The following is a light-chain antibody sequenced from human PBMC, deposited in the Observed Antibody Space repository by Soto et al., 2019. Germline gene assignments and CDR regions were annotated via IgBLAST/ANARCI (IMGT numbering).Light chain of an antibody. CDR3: QQYGSSPRT. J-gene: IGKJ1*01. CDR2: GAS. V-gene: IGKV3-20*01. Sequence: EIVLTQSPGIMSLSSGEGATLSCRASQTVTGSYLAWYQQKPGQAPRLLIYGASVRATGIPDRFNGSGSGTDFTLTISRVEPEDFAVYYCQQYGSSPRTFGQGTKVEIK. CDR1: QTVTGSY.